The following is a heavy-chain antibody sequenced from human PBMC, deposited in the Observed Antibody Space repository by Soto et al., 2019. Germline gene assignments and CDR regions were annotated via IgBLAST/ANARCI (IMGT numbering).Heavy chain of an antibody. CDR2: INHSGST. CDR3: ARGARIQLWLSY. CDR1: GGSFSGYY. D-gene: IGHD5-18*01. Sequence: ETLSLTCAVYGGSFSGYYWSWIRQPPGKGLEWIGEINHSGSTNYNPSLKSRVTIPVDTSKNQFSLKLSSVTAADTAVYYCARGARIQLWLSYWGQGTLVTVSS. J-gene: IGHJ4*02. V-gene: IGHV4-34*01.